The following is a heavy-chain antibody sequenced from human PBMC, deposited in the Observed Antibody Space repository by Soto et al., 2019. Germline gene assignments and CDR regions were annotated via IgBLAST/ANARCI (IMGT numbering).Heavy chain of an antibody. Sequence: GGSLRLSCAASGFTFSSYSMNWVRQAPGKGLEWVSYISSSSSTIYYADSVKGRFTISRDNAKNSLYLQMNSLRAEDTAVYYCARDYYGSGSYLNYYYYYMDVWGKGTTVTVSS. J-gene: IGHJ6*03. CDR3: ARDYYGSGSYLNYYYYYMDV. CDR2: ISSSSSTI. D-gene: IGHD3-10*01. CDR1: GFTFSSYS. V-gene: IGHV3-48*01.